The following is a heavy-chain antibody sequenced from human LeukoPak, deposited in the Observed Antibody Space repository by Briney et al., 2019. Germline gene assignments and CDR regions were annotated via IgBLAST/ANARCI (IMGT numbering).Heavy chain of an antibody. CDR2: IWYDGQTK. CDR3: AREWGRIAVAGGPGY. CDR1: GFIFSNYG. J-gene: IGHJ4*02. V-gene: IGHV3-33*01. Sequence: GGSLRLSCEASGFIFSNYGMHWVRQAPGKGVEWLALIWYDGQTKFYADSVKGRFTISRDNSGNTLFLHMTSLRVEDTAVYYCAREWGRIAVAGGPGYWGQGALVTVSS. D-gene: IGHD6-19*01.